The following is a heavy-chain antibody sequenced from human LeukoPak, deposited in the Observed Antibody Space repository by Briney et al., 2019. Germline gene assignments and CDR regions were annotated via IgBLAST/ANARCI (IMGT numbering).Heavy chain of an antibody. J-gene: IGHJ6*02. D-gene: IGHD2-2*01. V-gene: IGHV1-46*01. CDR3: ARARMVVVVPAARGGMDV. CDR2: INPSGGST. Sequence: ASVKVSCKASGGTFSSYAISWVRQAPGQGLEWMGIINPSGGSTSYAQKFQGRVTMTRDTSTSTVYMELSSLRSEDTAVYYCARARMVVVVPAARGGMDVWGQGTTVTVSS. CDR1: GGTFSSYA.